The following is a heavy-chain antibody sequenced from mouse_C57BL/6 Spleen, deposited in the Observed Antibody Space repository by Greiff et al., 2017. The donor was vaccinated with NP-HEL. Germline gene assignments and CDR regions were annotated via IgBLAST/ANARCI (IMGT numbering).Heavy chain of an antibody. Sequence: EVHLVESEGGLVQPGSSMKLSCTASGFTFSDYYMAWVRQVPEKGLEWVANINYDGSSTYYLDSLKSRFIISRDNAKNILYLQMSRLKSEDTATYYCARGGDYGPYWYFDVWGTGTTVTVSS. CDR3: ARGGDYGPYWYFDV. CDR2: INYDGSST. J-gene: IGHJ1*03. V-gene: IGHV5-16*01. CDR1: GFTFSDYY. D-gene: IGHD2-4*01.